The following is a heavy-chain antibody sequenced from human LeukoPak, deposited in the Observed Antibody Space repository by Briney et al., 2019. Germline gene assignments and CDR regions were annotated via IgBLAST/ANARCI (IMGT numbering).Heavy chain of an antibody. Sequence: GGSLRLSCAASGFTVSSNYMSSVRQAPGKWLEWVSFIYSGGSTYYADSVKGRFTISRDNSKNTLYLQMNSLRAEDTAVYYCASALGTYYDILTGYLDQDYWGQGTLVTVSS. CDR1: GFTVSSNY. CDR2: IYSGGST. D-gene: IGHD3-9*01. V-gene: IGHV3-66*01. CDR3: ASALGTYYDILTGYLDQDY. J-gene: IGHJ4*02.